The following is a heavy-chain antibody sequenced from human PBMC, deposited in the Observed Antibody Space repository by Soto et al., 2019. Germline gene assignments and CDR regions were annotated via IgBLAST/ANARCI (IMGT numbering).Heavy chain of an antibody. CDR3: ASPSTYPRRFRGTSKPPEH. Sequence: QVQLVQSGAEVKKPGSSVKLSCKASGGTFNNFAISWVRQAPGQGLDWMGGVIPFSDSPKFAPRFRGRLTISADKSTSTXXXXLRSLRSDHTPLYYSASPSTYPRRFRGTSKPPEHWGQATLVIVSS. CDR2: VIPFSDSP. CDR1: GGTFNNFA. J-gene: IGHJ4*02. D-gene: IGHD3-16*01. V-gene: IGHV1-69*06.